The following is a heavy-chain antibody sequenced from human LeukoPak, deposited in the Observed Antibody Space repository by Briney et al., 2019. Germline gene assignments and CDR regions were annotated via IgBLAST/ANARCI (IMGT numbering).Heavy chain of an antibody. CDR1: GFTFSLYW. CDR3: AGGTGFIIKD. D-gene: IGHD3-9*01. J-gene: IGHJ4*02. CDR2: IKQDGSEK. Sequence: GGSLRLSCAASGFTFSLYWMNWVRRAPGKGLEWVANIKQDGSEKNYVDSVKGRFTISRDNAKNSLYLQMNNLRVEDTAMYYCAGGTGFIIKDWGQGTLVTVPS. V-gene: IGHV3-7*03.